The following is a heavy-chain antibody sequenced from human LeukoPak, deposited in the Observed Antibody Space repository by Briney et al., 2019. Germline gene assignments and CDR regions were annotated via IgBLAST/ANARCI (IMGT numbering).Heavy chain of an antibody. D-gene: IGHD1-26*01. CDR3: ARRHSSGSYAY. J-gene: IGHJ4*02. CDR1: GYNFAAYW. V-gene: IGHV5-51*01. CDR2: IYPGDSDV. Sequence: GESLKISCQASGYNFAAYWIGWVRQMPGKGLEWMGIIYPGDSDVRYRPSFQGQVTISADKSISTAFLQWSSLKSSDTAMYYCARRHSSGSYAYWGQGTLVTVSS.